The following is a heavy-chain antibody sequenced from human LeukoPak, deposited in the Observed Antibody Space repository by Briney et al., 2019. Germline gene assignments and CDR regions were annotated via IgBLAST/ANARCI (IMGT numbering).Heavy chain of an antibody. Sequence: SETLSLTCAASGYSISSGYYWGWIRQPPGNRLEWIGNIYHSVTYYHPSLKSRVTISVDTSKNQFSLKLRSVTAADTAVYYCARSACSSTDCPNFDIWGPGTLATVSS. D-gene: IGHD2-2*01. CDR3: ARSACSSTDCPNFDI. J-gene: IGHJ4*02. CDR2: IYHSVT. CDR1: GYSISSGYY. V-gene: IGHV4-38-2*01.